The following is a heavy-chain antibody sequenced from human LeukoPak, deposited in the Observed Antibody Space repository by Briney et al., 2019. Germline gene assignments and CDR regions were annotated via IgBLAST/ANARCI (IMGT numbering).Heavy chain of an antibody. CDR3: ARDRGPVGATTGFDY. V-gene: IGHV3-20*04. CDR2: INWNGGST. CDR1: GFTFDDYG. J-gene: IGHJ4*02. Sequence: GGSLRLSCAASGFTFDDYGMSWVRQAPGKGLERVSGINWNGGSTGYADSVKGRFTISRDNAKNSLYLQMNSLRAEDTALYYCARDRGPVGATTGFDYWGQGTLVTVSS. D-gene: IGHD1-26*01.